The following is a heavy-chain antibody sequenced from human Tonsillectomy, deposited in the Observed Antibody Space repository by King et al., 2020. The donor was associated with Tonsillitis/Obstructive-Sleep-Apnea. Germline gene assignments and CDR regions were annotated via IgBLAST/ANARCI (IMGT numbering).Heavy chain of an antibody. CDR1: GFTFSTYW. D-gene: IGHD2-15*01. CDR3: ARDLCLGGCYYYMDV. V-gene: IGHV3-74*01. Sequence: VQLVESGGGLVQPGGSLRLSCAASGFTFSTYWMHWVRQAPGKGLVLVSRINSDGSSTSYADSVKGRFTISRDNAKNTLYLQMNGLRAEDTAVYYCARDLCLGGCYYYMDVWGKGTTVTVSS. CDR2: INSDGSST. J-gene: IGHJ6*03.